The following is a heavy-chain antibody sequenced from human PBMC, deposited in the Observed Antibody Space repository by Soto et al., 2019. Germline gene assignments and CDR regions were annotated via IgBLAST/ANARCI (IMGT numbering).Heavy chain of an antibody. CDR3: ARAPSYGDYSYYYYMDV. Sequence: SETLSLTFAVYGGSFSGYYWSWIRQPPGKGLEWIGEINHSGSTNYNPSLKSRVTISVDTSKNQFSLKLSSVTAADTAVHYCARAPSYGDYSYYYYMDVRSKGTTVTVSS. D-gene: IGHD4-17*01. CDR1: GGSFSGYY. V-gene: IGHV4-34*01. CDR2: INHSGST. J-gene: IGHJ6*03.